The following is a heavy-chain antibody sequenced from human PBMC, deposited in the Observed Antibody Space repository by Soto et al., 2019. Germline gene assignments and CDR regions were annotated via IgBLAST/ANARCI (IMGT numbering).Heavy chain of an antibody. CDR3: AKGRGNYWAIDS. D-gene: IGHD1-7*01. Sequence: QVQLVESGGGVVQPGRSLRLSCAASGFTFSSYGMHWVRQAPGKGLEWVAVILSDGNNKFYADSVKGRFTISRDNSKNTLYLHMDSLRVDDTAVYYCAKGRGNYWAIDSWGQGTLVTVSS. CDR1: GFTFSSYG. CDR2: ILSDGNNK. J-gene: IGHJ4*02. V-gene: IGHV3-30*18.